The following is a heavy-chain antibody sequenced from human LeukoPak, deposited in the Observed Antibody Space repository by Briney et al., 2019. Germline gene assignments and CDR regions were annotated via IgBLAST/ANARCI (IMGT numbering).Heavy chain of an antibody. D-gene: IGHD5-12*01. CDR3: ARRRVYSGSGEFDF. CDR2: IYYSGST. V-gene: IGHV4-59*01. J-gene: IGHJ4*02. CDR1: GGSIRGSY. Sequence: SETLSLTCTVSGGSIRGSYWSWIRQPPGKGLEWIGYIYYSGSTDYNPSLKSRVTISLDTSRNQFSLKLRSVTTADTAVYYCARRRVYSGSGEFDFWGQGTLVTVSS.